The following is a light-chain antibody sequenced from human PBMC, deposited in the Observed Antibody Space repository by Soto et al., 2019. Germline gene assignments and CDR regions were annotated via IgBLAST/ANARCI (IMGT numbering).Light chain of an antibody. J-gene: IGKJ1*01. V-gene: IGKV1-5*01. Sequence: DIQMTQSPSTLSASVGDTFTVTCLSSQSFSGWLAWYQQKPGEAPKLLIYDASALPRGVPSRFSGSGSGTKFTLTIASLQPDDFATYYCQQYETFSGTFGPRTKVDI. CDR2: DAS. CDR3: QQYETFSGT. CDR1: QSFSGW.